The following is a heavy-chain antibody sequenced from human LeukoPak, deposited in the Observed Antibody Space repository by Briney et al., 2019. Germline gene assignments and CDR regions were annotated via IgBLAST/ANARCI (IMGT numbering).Heavy chain of an antibody. CDR1: GGTFSSYA. J-gene: IGHJ6*03. CDR3: ARGLEEYQLPILYYYYYMDV. V-gene: IGHV1-69*13. CDR2: IIPIFGTA. D-gene: IGHD2-2*01. Sequence: SVKVSCKASGGTFSSYAISWVRQAPGQGLEWMGGIIPIFGTANYAQKFQGRVTITADESTSTAHMELSSLRSEDTAVYYCARGLEEYQLPILYYYYYMDVWGKGTTVTVSS.